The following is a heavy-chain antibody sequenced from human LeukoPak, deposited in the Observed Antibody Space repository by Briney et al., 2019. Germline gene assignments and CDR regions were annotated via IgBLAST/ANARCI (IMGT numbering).Heavy chain of an antibody. Sequence: ASVKVSCKASGYTFTGYYMHWVRQAPGQGLEWMGWINPNSGGTNYAQKFQGRVTMTRDTSISTAYMELSRLRSDDTAVYYCARENTVMVQYIDYWGQGTLVTVSS. CDR1: GYTFTGYY. CDR2: INPNSGGT. V-gene: IGHV1-2*02. D-gene: IGHD5-18*01. J-gene: IGHJ4*02. CDR3: ARENTVMVQYIDY.